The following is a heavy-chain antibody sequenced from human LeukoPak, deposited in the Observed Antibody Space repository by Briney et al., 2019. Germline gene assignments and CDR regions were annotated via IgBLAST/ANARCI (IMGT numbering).Heavy chain of an antibody. Sequence: GGSLRLSCAASGFTVSSYAMHWVRQAPGKGLGWVAVISYKGSNKYSEATVKARFTISRDNSKNTLYLQINGLSAEDRAGYYCARVNAGYSGYVDYWGQGTLVTVSS. CDR2: ISYKGSNK. V-gene: IGHV3-30*04. J-gene: IGHJ4*02. CDR1: GFTVSSYA. CDR3: ARVNAGYSGYVDY. D-gene: IGHD5-12*01.